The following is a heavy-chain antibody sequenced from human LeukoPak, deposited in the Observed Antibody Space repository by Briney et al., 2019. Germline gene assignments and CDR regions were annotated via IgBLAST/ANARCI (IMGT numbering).Heavy chain of an antibody. CDR1: GYSIGSGYY. V-gene: IGHV4-38-2*02. J-gene: IGHJ3*02. CDR2: IYHSGST. CDR3: ARGSYYQDGFDI. Sequence: SETLSLTCTVSGYSIGSGYYWGCIRQPPGKGLEWIGSIYHSGSTSYNPSLKSRVTISVDTSKNQFSLKLSSVTAADTALYYCARGSYYQDGFDIWGQGTMVTISS. D-gene: IGHD2-2*01.